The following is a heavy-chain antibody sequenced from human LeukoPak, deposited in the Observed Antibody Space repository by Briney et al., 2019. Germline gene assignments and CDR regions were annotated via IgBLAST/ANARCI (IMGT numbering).Heavy chain of an antibody. CDR2: MNPNSGNT. CDR1: GYTFTSYD. Sequence: ASVKVSCKAFGYTFTSYDINWVRQATGQGLEWMGWMNPNSGNTGYAQKFQGRVTITTDESTSTAYMELSSLRSEDTAVYYCASGEGGYSYGPSLDYWGQGTLVTVSS. J-gene: IGHJ4*02. V-gene: IGHV1-8*03. D-gene: IGHD5-18*01. CDR3: ASGEGGYSYGPSLDY.